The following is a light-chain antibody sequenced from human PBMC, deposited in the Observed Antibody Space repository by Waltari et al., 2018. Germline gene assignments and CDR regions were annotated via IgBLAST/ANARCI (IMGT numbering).Light chain of an antibody. J-gene: IGLJ2*01. CDR2: LNSDGSH. CDR1: SGHSSHA. V-gene: IGLV4-69*01. Sequence: QLVLTQSPSASASLGASVKLTCTLSSGHSSHAIAWHQQQPEKGPRYLMRLNSDGSHTKGDGIPDRFSGSSSGAERYLTISSLQSEDEADYYCQTWATGIRVFGGGIKLTVL. CDR3: QTWATGIRV.